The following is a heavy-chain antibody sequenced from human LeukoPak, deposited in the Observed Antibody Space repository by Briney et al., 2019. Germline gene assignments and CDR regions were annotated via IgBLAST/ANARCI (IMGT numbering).Heavy chain of an antibody. Sequence: GGSLRLSCAASGFTFSSYSMKWVGQAPGKGREGGSSISSSSSYIDYTDSVKGRFTIYRDNAKNSLYLQMNSLRAEVTAVYYCARKSTSAAINHWGQGTLVTVSS. CDR2: ISSSSSYI. CDR1: GFTFSSYS. CDR3: ARKSTSAAINH. D-gene: IGHD2-2*01. V-gene: IGHV3-21*01. J-gene: IGHJ5*02.